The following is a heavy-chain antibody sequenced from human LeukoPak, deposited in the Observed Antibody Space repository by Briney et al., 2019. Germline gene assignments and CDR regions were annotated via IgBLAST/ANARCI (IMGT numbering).Heavy chain of an antibody. Sequence: ASVKVSCKASGYTFTSYDINWVRQATGQGLEWMGWMNPNSGNTGYAQKFQGRVTMTRNTSISTAYMELSSLRSEDTAVYYCARAFPGSGSLTKLLDAFDIWGQGTMVTVSS. J-gene: IGHJ3*02. D-gene: IGHD3-10*01. CDR1: GYTFTSYD. CDR2: MNPNSGNT. V-gene: IGHV1-8*01. CDR3: ARAFPGSGSLTKLLDAFDI.